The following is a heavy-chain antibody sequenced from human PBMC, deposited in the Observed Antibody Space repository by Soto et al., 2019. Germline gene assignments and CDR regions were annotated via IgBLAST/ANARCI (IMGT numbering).Heavy chain of an antibody. J-gene: IGHJ6*02. CDR2: IDPSDSYT. CDR3: AAPKQLSMGYYYGMDV. D-gene: IGHD2-2*01. CDR1: GHSFTSYW. Sequence: GESLKISSKGSGHSFTSYWIGWVRQMPGKGLEWMGRIDPSDSYTNYSPSFQGHVTISADKSISTAYLQWSSLKASDTAMYYCAAPKQLSMGYYYGMDVWGQGTTVTVSS. V-gene: IGHV5-10-1*01.